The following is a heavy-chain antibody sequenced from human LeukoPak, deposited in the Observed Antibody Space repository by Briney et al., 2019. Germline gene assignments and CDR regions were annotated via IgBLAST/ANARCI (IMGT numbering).Heavy chain of an antibody. CDR2: IYTSGDT. J-gene: IGHJ3*02. Sequence: SETLSLTCTVSGGSMISGSYYWSWIRQPAGKGLEWIGRIYTSGDTIYNPSLKSRLTISVDTSKSHFSLKLTSVTAADSAVYYCARDVGLDAFDIWGQGTMVTVSS. CDR3: ARDVGLDAFDI. CDR1: GGSMISGSYY. V-gene: IGHV4-61*02.